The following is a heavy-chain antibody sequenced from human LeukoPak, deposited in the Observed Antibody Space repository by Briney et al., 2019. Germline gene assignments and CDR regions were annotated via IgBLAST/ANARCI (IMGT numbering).Heavy chain of an antibody. Sequence: GGSLRLSCAASGFTFSSYAMSWVRQAPGKGLEWVSAISGSGGSTYYADSVKGRFTISRDNAENSLYLQMNSLRAEDTAVYYCAQSPPYCSSTSCHPWGYGMDVWGQGTTVTVSS. J-gene: IGHJ6*02. CDR2: ISGSGGST. CDR3: AQSPPYCSSTSCHPWGYGMDV. V-gene: IGHV3-23*01. CDR1: GFTFSSYA. D-gene: IGHD2-2*01.